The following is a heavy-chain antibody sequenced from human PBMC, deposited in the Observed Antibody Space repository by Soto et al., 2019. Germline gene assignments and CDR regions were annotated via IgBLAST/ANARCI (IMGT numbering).Heavy chain of an antibody. CDR2: ISAYNGNT. CDR1: GYTFTSYG. J-gene: IGHJ4*02. CDR3: AREVWSGSYCLGDY. Sequence: QVQLVQSGAEVKKPGASVKVSCKASGYTFTSYGISWVRQAPGQGLEWMGWISAYNGNTNYAQKLQGRVTMTTDTAPSTAYMELRSLRSDNTAVDYRAREVWSGSYCLGDYWGQGTLVTVSS. V-gene: IGHV1-18*01. D-gene: IGHD1-26*01.